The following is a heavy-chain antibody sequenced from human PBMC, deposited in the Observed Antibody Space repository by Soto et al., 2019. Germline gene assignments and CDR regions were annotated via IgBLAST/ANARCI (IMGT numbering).Heavy chain of an antibody. CDR1: GFTFSSYS. Sequence: GSPSLSCAASGFTFSSYSMNWVRQAPGKGLEWVSYISSSSSTIYYADSVKGRFTISRDNAKNSLYLQMNSLRAEDTAVYYCARDPKPRYDFWSGYPSGIDYWGQGTLVTVSS. V-gene: IGHV3-48*01. D-gene: IGHD3-3*01. CDR3: ARDPKPRYDFWSGYPSGIDY. CDR2: ISSSSSTI. J-gene: IGHJ4*02.